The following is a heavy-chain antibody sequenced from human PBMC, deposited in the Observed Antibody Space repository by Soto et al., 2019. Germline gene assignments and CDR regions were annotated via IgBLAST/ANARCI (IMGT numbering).Heavy chain of an antibody. V-gene: IGHV3-49*03. D-gene: IGHD4-17*01. Sequence: GGSLRLSCTASGFTFGDYAMSWFRQAPGKGLEWVGFIRSKAYGGTTEYAASVKGRFTISRDDSKSIAYLQMNSLKTEDTAVYYCTRDPGPPTTVTTEAFDYWGQGTLVTVSS. J-gene: IGHJ4*02. CDR2: IRSKAYGGTT. CDR1: GFTFGDYA. CDR3: TRDPGPPTTVTTEAFDY.